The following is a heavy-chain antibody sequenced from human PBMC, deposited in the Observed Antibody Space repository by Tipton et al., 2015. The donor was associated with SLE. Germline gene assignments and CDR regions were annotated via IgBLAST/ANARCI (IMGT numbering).Heavy chain of an antibody. D-gene: IGHD3-3*02. CDR2: INHSGST. CDR3: ARRNRIFGVVTAFDI. V-gene: IGHV4-34*01. Sequence: LRLSCAVYGGSFSGYYWSWIRQPPGKGLEWIGEINHSGSTNYNPSLKSRVTISVDTSKNQFSLKLSSVTAADTAVYYCARRNRIFGVVTAFDIWGQGTMVTVSS. CDR1: GGSFSGYY. J-gene: IGHJ3*02.